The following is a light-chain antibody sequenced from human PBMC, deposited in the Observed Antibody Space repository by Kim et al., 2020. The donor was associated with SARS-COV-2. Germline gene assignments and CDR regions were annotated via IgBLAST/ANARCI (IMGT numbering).Light chain of an antibody. CDR1: PPTSGNNY. J-gene: IGLJ3*02. CDR2: DTN. CDR3: GTWDDSLSAGV. Sequence: GQKVSFPCSGNPPTSGNNYFSWYPHLPGTAPKLSIDDTNKRPSGIPDRFSGSKSGTSATLGITGLQSGDEADYYCGTWDDSLSAGVFGGGTQLTVL. V-gene: IGLV1-51*01.